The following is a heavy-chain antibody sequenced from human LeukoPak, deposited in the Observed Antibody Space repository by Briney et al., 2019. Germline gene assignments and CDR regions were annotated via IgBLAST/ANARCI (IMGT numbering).Heavy chain of an antibody. J-gene: IGHJ4*02. CDR2: INPNSGGT. V-gene: IGHV1-2*06. Sequence: ASVKVSCKASGYTFTGYYMHWVRQAPGQGLEWMGRINPNSGGTNYAQKFQGRVTMTRDTSISTAYMELSRLRSDDMAVYYCAKDFLPNGSSYYFDYWGQGTLVTVSS. CDR1: GYTFTGYY. D-gene: IGHD6-6*01. CDR3: AKDFLPNGSSYYFDY.